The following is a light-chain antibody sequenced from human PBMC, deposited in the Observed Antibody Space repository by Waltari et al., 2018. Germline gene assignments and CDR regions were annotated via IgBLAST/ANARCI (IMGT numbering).Light chain of an antibody. CDR2: DAS. Sequence: DIQMTQSPSSLSASVGGRVTITCQASHDISTFLNWYQQKPGKGPKLLIYDASNLETGVPSRFSGSGSGTDFNFTINSLQPEDIATYYCQQYDNLPITFGQGTRLEIK. CDR3: QQYDNLPIT. V-gene: IGKV1-33*01. J-gene: IGKJ5*01. CDR1: HDISTF.